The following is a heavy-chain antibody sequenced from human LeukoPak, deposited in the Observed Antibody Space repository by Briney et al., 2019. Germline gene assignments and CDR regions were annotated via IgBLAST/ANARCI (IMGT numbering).Heavy chain of an antibody. Sequence: SETLSLTCTVSGGSISCGSYSWSWIRQPAGKGLEWIGRIYTSGSTNYNPSLKSRVTISVDTSKNQFSLKLSSVTAADTAVYYCARDRSLAARVYYYYYYMDVWGKGTTVTVSS. D-gene: IGHD2-15*01. CDR1: GGSISCGSYS. CDR3: ARDRSLAARVYYYYYYMDV. J-gene: IGHJ6*03. V-gene: IGHV4-61*02. CDR2: IYTSGST.